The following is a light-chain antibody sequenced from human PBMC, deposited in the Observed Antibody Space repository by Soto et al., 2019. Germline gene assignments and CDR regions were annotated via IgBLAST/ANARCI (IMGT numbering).Light chain of an antibody. CDR2: DVS. Sequence: QSALTQPSSVSGSPGQSITMSCTDVGFYGLVSWYQQHPGKVPKLMIYDVSKRPSGVSERFSGSKSGNTAYLTISALQADDEADYYCSLDAGSSIYVFGTGPKV. CDR3: SLDAGSSIYV. J-gene: IGLJ1*01. CDR1: VGFYGL. V-gene: IGLV2-23*02.